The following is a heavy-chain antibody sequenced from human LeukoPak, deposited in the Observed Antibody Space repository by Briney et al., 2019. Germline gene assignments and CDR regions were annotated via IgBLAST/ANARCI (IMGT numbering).Heavy chain of an antibody. J-gene: IGHJ6*02. CDR2: ISTYNGNT. V-gene: IGHV1-18*01. CDR3: ARDGGPPRTFRYNGLDV. Sequence: ASVKVSYKASGYTFINYDISWVRQAPGHGLEWMGWISTYNGNTNYALELQGRVTMTTDRSTSTAYMEVRSLRSDDTAVYYCARDGGPPRTFRYNGLDVWGQGTTVTASS. CDR1: GYTFINYD. D-gene: IGHD2-21*01.